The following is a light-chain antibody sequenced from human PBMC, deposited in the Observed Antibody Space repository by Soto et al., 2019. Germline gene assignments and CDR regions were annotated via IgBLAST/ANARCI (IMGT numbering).Light chain of an antibody. J-gene: IGKJ2*01. CDR1: QSVSSN. Sequence: EIVMTQSPATLSVSPGERATLSCRASQSVSSNLAWYQQKPGQAPRLLIYGASTRATGIPARFSGSGSGAEFTLTISSLQSEDFAVYYCQQYNKWPPYTFGQGTKQEIK. CDR2: GAS. CDR3: QQYNKWPPYT. V-gene: IGKV3-15*01.